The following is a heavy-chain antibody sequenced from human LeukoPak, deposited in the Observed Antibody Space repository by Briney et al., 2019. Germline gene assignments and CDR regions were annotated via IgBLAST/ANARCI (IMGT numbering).Heavy chain of an antibody. D-gene: IGHD6-13*01. CDR2: IYYSGST. V-gene: IGHV4-59*01. J-gene: IGHJ4*02. CDR1: GGSISSYY. CDR3: ARGYSNSFDY. Sequence: SETLSLTCTVSGGSISSYYWSWIRQPPGKGLEWIGYIYYSGSTNYNPSLKSRVTISVDTSKNQFSLKLNSVTAADTAVYFCARGYSNSFDYWGQGTLVTVSS.